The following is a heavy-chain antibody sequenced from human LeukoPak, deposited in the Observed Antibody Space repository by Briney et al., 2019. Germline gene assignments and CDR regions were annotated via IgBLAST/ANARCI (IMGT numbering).Heavy chain of an antibody. CDR2: IIAYNGNT. V-gene: IGHV1-18*01. J-gene: IGHJ4*02. CDR1: GYTFTSYG. CDR3: ARVSRYYYGSGSSYFDY. D-gene: IGHD3-10*01. Sequence: GASVKVSCKASGYTFTSYGISWVRQAPGQGLEWMGWIIAYNGNTNYAQKLQGRVTMTTDTSTSTAYMELRSLRSDDTAVYYCARVSRYYYGSGSSYFDYWGQGTLVTVSS.